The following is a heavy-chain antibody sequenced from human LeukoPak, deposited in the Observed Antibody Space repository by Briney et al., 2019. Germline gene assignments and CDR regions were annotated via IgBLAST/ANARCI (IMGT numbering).Heavy chain of an antibody. CDR1: GFTFSSYN. CDR2: IRSSSSSR. CDR3: AREGGSGSYSDH. J-gene: IGHJ4*02. V-gene: IGHV3-48*02. D-gene: IGHD3-10*01. Sequence: GGSLRLSCAASGFTFSSYNMNWVRQAPGKGLEWISFIRSSSSSRYYADSVKGRFTISRDNAKNSLYLQMNSLRDEDTAVYYCAREGGSGSYSDHWGQGTLVTVSS.